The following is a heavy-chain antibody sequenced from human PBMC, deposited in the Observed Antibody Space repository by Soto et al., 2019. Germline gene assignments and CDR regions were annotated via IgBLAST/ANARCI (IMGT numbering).Heavy chain of an antibody. J-gene: IGHJ4*02. CDR2: ISGSGNYT. V-gene: IGHV3-21*01. Sequence: EVQLVESGGGLVKPGGSLRLSCAASGFTFSSYSMNWVRQAPGKGLEWVSSISGSGNYTHYADFLRGRFTISRDNAKTSLYLQMNSLRPEDKAVYYCAREGINNYNEYYFDSCGQGTVVTDSS. CDR1: GFTFSSYS. CDR3: AREGINNYNEYYFDS. D-gene: IGHD4-4*01.